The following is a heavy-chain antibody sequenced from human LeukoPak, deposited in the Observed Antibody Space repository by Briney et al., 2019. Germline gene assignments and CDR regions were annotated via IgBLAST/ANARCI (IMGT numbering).Heavy chain of an antibody. CDR1: GGSISSYY. V-gene: IGHV4-59*08. CDR3: ARVQQQLDYGMDV. Sequence: SETLSLTCTVSGGSISSYYWSWIRQPSGKGLEWIGYIYYSGSTNYNPSLKSRVTISVDTSKNQFSLKLSSVTAADTAVYYCARVQQQLDYGMDVWGQGTTVTVSS. D-gene: IGHD6-13*01. J-gene: IGHJ6*02. CDR2: IYYSGST.